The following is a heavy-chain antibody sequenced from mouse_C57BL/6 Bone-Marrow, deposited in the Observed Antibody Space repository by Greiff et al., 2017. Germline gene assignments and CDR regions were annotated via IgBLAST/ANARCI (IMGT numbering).Heavy chain of an antibody. CDR2: INPYNGDP. J-gene: IGHJ2*01. CDR1: GSSFTGYF. Sequence: VQLQQSGPELVKPGDSVKISCKASGSSFTGYFMNWVMQSHGKSLEWIGRINPYNGDPFSNQKFKGKATFTVDKSSGPAHMELRSLTAEFSAGYYSARWTTDLDYWGQGTTLTVSS. CDR3: ARWTTDLDY. D-gene: IGHD2-13*01. V-gene: IGHV1-20*01.